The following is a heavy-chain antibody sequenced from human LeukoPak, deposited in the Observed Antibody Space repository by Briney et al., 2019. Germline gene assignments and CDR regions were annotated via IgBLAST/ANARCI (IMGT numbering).Heavy chain of an antibody. CDR2: ISGSGGST. J-gene: IGHJ4*02. CDR3: VKDDNSGWFPPLDF. D-gene: IGHD6-19*01. Sequence: GGSLRLSCAASGFTFSSYAMSWVRQAPGKGLEWVSAISGSGGSTYYVDSVKGRFTISRDNSKNTLYLQMNSLRAEDTAVYYCVKDDNSGWFPPLDFWGQGTLVTVSS. CDR1: GFTFSSYA. V-gene: IGHV3-23*01.